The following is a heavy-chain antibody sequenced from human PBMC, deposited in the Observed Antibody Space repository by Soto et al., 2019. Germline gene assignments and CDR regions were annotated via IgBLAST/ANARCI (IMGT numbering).Heavy chain of an antibody. V-gene: IGHV4-61*03. D-gene: IGHD4-17*01. J-gene: IGHJ4*02. Sequence: SETLSLTCTVSGDSVNSENSYWSWIRQSPGKGLEWIGYIFYSGSPPTYNPSLKSRVNISVDTSKNHFSLKLSSVTAADTAVYFCARGNDYGRDWGRGTLVTVSS. CDR1: GDSVNSENSY. CDR3: ARGNDYGRD. CDR2: IFYSGSP.